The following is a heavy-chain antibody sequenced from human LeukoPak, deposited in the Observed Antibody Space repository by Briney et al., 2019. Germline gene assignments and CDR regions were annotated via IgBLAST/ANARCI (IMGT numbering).Heavy chain of an antibody. Sequence: SETLSLTCSVSGGFNTHYYWSWIRQPPGKGLEWIGYFYHSGSTNYNPSLKSRVTISVDTSKSHFSLKLSPVTAADTAVYYCARGQWLPVFDFWGQGTLVTVSS. CDR2: FYHSGST. CDR1: GGFNTHYY. V-gene: IGHV4-59*01. CDR3: ARGQWLPVFDF. D-gene: IGHD3-22*01. J-gene: IGHJ4*02.